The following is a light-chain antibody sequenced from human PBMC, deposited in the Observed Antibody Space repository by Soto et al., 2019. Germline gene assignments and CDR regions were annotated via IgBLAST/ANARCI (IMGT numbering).Light chain of an antibody. Sequence: EIVMTQSPATLSVSPGERATLSCRASQSVSSNLAWYQQKPGQAPRLLIYRASTRATGIPARFSGSGSGTEFTLTISSLQSEDFAVYYCQHYNNWPQTFGQGTKVEI. CDR3: QHYNNWPQT. CDR2: RAS. CDR1: QSVSSN. J-gene: IGKJ1*01. V-gene: IGKV3-15*01.